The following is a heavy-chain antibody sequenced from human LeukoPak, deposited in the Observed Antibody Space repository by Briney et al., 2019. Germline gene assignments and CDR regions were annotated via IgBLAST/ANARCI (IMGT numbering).Heavy chain of an antibody. CDR3: ARTYCSGGSCYGDY. CDR1: GGSISSGGYY. D-gene: IGHD2-15*01. Sequence: PSETLSLTYTVSGGSISSGGYYWSWIRQHPGKGLEWIGYIFYSGSSYYNPSLKSRATISGDTSKNQFSLKLSSVTAADTAVYYCARTYCSGGSCYGDYWGQGTLVTVSS. V-gene: IGHV4-31*03. J-gene: IGHJ4*02. CDR2: IFYSGSS.